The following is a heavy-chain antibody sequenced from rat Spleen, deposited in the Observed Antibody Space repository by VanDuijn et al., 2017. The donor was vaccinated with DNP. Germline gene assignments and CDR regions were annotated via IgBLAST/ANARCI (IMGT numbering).Heavy chain of an antibody. V-gene: IGHV5S13*01. CDR1: GFTFSFYG. J-gene: IGHJ2*01. Sequence: EVQLVESGGDLVQPGRSLKLSCAASGFTFSFYGMAWVRQAPKKGLEWVASITNGGGSTYYRDSVKGRFTISRDDSKSTLYLQMDSLRSEDTATYYCTRGGTYYFDYWGQGVMVTVSS. CDR2: ITNGGGST. CDR3: TRGGTYYFDY.